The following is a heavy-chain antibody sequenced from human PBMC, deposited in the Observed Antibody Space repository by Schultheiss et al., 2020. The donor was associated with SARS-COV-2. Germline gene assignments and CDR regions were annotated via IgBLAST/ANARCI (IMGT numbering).Heavy chain of an antibody. CDR3: AQSMYGKYQFDN. D-gene: IGHD2-2*01. J-gene: IGHJ4*02. V-gene: IGHV4-59*01. CDR2: IYYSGST. Sequence: SETLSLTCTVSGGSISSYYWSWIRQPPGKGLEWIGYIYYSGSTNYNPSLKSRVTISVDTSKNQFSLKLSSVTAADTAVYYCAQSMYGKYQFDNWGQGTLVTVSS. CDR1: GGSISSYY.